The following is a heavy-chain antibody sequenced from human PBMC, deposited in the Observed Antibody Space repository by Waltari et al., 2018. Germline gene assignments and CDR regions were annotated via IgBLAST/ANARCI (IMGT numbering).Heavy chain of an antibody. CDR1: GYRFTNSW. Sequence: EVQLVQSGAEVKKPGESLKISCRASGYRFTNSWIGWVRQMPGNGLEWMGTIYPGGSHTRYRPSFQGRVTISADPSINTAYLQWSGLKASDTAMYYCTKLLTTVTAGVDNWGQGTLVTVSS. J-gene: IGHJ4*02. D-gene: IGHD4-17*01. CDR3: TKLLTTVTAGVDN. V-gene: IGHV5-51*01. CDR2: IYPGGSHT.